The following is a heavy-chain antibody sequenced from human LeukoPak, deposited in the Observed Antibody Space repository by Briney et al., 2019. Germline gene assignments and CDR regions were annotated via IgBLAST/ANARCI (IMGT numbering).Heavy chain of an antibody. CDR3: ARVGGNYYDSSGPDYYPYMDV. Sequence: ASVKVSCKASGYTFTNYAMNWVRQAPGQGLEWMGWINTNTGNPTYAQGFTGRFVFSLDTSVSTAYLQISSLKAEDTAVYYCARVGGNYYDSSGPDYYPYMDVWGKGTTVTVSS. CDR2: INTNTGNP. CDR1: GYTFTNYA. V-gene: IGHV7-4-1*02. D-gene: IGHD3-22*01. J-gene: IGHJ6*03.